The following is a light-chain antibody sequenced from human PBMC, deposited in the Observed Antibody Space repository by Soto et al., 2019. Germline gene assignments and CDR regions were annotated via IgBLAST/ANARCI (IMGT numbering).Light chain of an antibody. CDR2: ANN. CDR3: ATWDGSLPAEV. V-gene: IGLV1-51*01. Sequence: SVLTQPPSVSAAPGQKVTISCSGSSSNIGNNYVSWYQQLPGTAPKLLIYANNKRPSGIPDRFSGSKSGTSGTLDITGLQTGDEADYYCATWDGSLPAEVFGGGTKLTVL. J-gene: IGLJ2*01. CDR1: SSNIGNNY.